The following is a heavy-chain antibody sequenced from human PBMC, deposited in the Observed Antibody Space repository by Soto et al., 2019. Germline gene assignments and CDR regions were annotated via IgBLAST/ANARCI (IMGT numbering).Heavy chain of an antibody. CDR3: AKVSAGTTREFDY. J-gene: IGHJ4*02. V-gene: IGHV3-23*01. CDR1: GFTFSSYA. Sequence: GGSLRLSCAASGFTFSSYAMSWVRQAPGKGLECVSAISGSGGSTYYADSVKGRFTISRDNSKNTLYLQMNSLRAEDKAVYYCAKVSAGTTREFDYWGQGTLVTVSS. CDR2: ISGSGGST. D-gene: IGHD1-7*01.